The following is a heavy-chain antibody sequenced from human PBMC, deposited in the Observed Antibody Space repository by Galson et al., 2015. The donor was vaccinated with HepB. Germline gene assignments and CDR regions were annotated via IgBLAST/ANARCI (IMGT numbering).Heavy chain of an antibody. Sequence: SLRLSCAASGFTFSSYSMNWVRQAPGKGLEWVANIKQDGSEKYYVDSVKGRFTISRDNAKNSLYLQMNSLRAEDTAVYYCARSLYYDFWSGYFGGVNRYYFDYWGQGTLVTVSS. CDR2: IKQDGSEK. CDR1: GFTFSSYS. CDR3: ARSLYYDFWSGYFGGVNRYYFDY. V-gene: IGHV3-7*01. J-gene: IGHJ4*02. D-gene: IGHD3-3*01.